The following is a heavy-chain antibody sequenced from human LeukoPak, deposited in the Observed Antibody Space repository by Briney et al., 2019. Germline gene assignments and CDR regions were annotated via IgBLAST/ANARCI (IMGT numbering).Heavy chain of an antibody. V-gene: IGHV4-61*08. CDR2: IYYSGST. CDR3: ARGTYYGSGWYYYYMDV. CDR1: GGTLTSGGYS. Sequence: SETLSLTCAVSGGTLTSGGYSWSWLRQSPGKALEWIGYIYYSGSTNYNPSLKSRVTISVDTSKNQFSLKLSSVTAADTAVYYCARGTYYGSGWYYYYMDVWGKGTTVTVSS. J-gene: IGHJ6*03. D-gene: IGHD3-10*01.